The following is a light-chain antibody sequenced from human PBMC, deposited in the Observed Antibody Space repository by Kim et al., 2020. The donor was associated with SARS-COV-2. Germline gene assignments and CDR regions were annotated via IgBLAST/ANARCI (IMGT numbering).Light chain of an antibody. CDR1: SSDVGASNH. CDR2: EVS. Sequence: QSITIPGTGTSSDVGASNHVSWFQQHPGKVPKLLIYEVSQRPSGVSNRFSGSKSGNTASLTISGLQAEDEADYYCYSYAVGVTFVFGTGTKVTVL. J-gene: IGLJ1*01. CDR3: YSYAVGVTFV. V-gene: IGLV2-23*02.